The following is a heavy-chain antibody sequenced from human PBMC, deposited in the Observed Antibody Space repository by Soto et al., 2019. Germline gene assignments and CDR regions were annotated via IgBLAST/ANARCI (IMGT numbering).Heavy chain of an antibody. J-gene: IGHJ4*02. Sequence: GGSLRLSCAASGFTFSSYAMHWVRQAPGKGLEWVAVISYNGSNKYYADSVKGRFTISRDNSKNTLYLQMNSLRAEDTAVYYCASRDGYNFDYWGQGTLVTVSS. CDR3: ASRDGYNFDY. V-gene: IGHV3-30-3*01. D-gene: IGHD5-12*01. CDR2: ISYNGSNK. CDR1: GFTFSSYA.